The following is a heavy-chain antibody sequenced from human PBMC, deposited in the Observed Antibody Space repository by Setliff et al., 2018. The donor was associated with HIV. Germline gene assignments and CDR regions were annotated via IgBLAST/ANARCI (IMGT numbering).Heavy chain of an antibody. Sequence: LPETLTLTCSVSGGPITSNTYFWDWIRQAPGKGLEWIGSIYHSGNTYYNPSLKSRVSISVDTSKRQFSLKLTSVTAGDSALYYCARRRGQKATGWYYFDFWGQGALVTVSS. CDR1: GGPITSNTYF. V-gene: IGHV4-39*01. CDR2: IYHSGNT. D-gene: IGHD6-19*01. CDR3: ARRRGQKATGWYYFDF. J-gene: IGHJ4*02.